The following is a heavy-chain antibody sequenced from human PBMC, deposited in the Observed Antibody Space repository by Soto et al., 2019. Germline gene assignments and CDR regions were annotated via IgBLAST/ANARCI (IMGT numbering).Heavy chain of an antibody. J-gene: IGHJ6*02. CDR3: AREDDWGGYYGLDV. Sequence: QVQLQESGPGLVKPSGTLSLTCAVSGDSISNSHYWSWVRQPPGKGLEWIGEIYHSGSTNYNPSLKSRGXMXLXTXXNHFFLKLTSMTAADTAVYYCAREDDWGGYYGLDVWGQGTTVTVSS. CDR2: IYHSGST. D-gene: IGHD7-27*01. V-gene: IGHV4-4*02. CDR1: GDSISNSHY.